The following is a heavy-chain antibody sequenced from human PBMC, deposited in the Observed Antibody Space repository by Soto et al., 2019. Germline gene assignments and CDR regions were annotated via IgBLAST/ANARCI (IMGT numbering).Heavy chain of an antibody. CDR3: TRGRYCSGGSCYGPFDP. CDR2: IRGKAYGGTT. D-gene: IGHD2-15*01. J-gene: IGHJ5*02. V-gene: IGHV3-49*03. Sequence: GGSLRLSCTASGFTFGDYAMSWFRQAPGKGLEWVAFIRGKAYGGTTEYAASVKGRFTISRDDSKSIANLQMNSLKTEDTAVYYCTRGRYCSGGSCYGPFDPWGQGTLVTVSS. CDR1: GFTFGDYA.